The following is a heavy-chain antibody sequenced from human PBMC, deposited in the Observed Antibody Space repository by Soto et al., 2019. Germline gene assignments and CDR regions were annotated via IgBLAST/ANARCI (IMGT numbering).Heavy chain of an antibody. V-gene: IGHV1-69*13. J-gene: IGHJ6*02. Sequence: SVKVSCKASGGTFSSYAISWVRQAPGQGLEWMGGIIPIFGTANYAQKFQGRVTITADESTSTAYMELSSLRSEDTAVYYCARYRYGSGSYHYYYGMDVWGQGTTVTVSS. D-gene: IGHD3-10*01. CDR2: IIPIFGTA. CDR1: GGTFSSYA. CDR3: ARYRYGSGSYHYYYGMDV.